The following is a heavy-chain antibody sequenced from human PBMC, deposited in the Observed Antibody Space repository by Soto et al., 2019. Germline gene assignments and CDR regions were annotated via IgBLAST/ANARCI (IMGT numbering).Heavy chain of an antibody. CDR1: GFTFSSYA. V-gene: IGHV3-30-3*01. CDR3: ASPDGPYYYRSGSFIDY. Sequence: GGSLRLSCAASGFTFSSYAMHWVRQAPGKGLEWVAVISYDGSNKYYADSVKGRFTISRDNSKNTLYLQMNSLRAEDTAVYYCASPDGPYYYRSGSFIDYWGQGTLVTVSS. J-gene: IGHJ4*02. D-gene: IGHD3-10*01. CDR2: ISYDGSNK.